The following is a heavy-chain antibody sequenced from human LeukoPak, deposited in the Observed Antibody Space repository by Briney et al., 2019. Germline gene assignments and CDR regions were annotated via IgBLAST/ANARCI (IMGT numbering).Heavy chain of an antibody. CDR2: ISSSSSTI. CDR3: ARDLRRRSPGWLDP. CDR1: GFTFSSYS. Sequence: GGSRTLSWAAAGFTFSSYSMNWVRQAQGKVREWVSYISSSSSTIYYRNSVKGRLTISRDNAKNSLYLQMNSLRAQDTAVYYCARDLRRRSPGWLDPWGQGTLVTVSS. J-gene: IGHJ5*02. V-gene: IGHV3-48*01. D-gene: IGHD5-24*01.